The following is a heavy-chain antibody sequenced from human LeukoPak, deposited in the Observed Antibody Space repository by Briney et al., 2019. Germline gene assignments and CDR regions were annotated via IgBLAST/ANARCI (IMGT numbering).Heavy chain of an antibody. J-gene: IGHJ6*02. CDR3: SAAVGTDFYDYGMDV. CDR2: IRSKANTYAT. V-gene: IGHV3-73*01. D-gene: IGHD6-13*01. CDR1: GFTFSGSA. Sequence: GGSLRLSCAASGFTFSGSAMHWVRQASGKGLEWVGRIRSKANTYATAYAASVKGRFTISRDDSKNTAYLQLNSLSTEDTAVYYCSAAVGTDFYDYGMDVWGQGTTVTVSS.